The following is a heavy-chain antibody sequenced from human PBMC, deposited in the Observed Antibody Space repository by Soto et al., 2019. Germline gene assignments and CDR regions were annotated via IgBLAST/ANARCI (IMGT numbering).Heavy chain of an antibody. Sequence: GESLKISCKGSGYSFTSYWISWVRQMPGKGLEWMGRIDPSDSYTNYSPSFQGNVTISADKSISTAYLQWSSLKASDTAMYYCARLLPYSSGWDYYYGMDVWGQGTTVTVSS. J-gene: IGHJ6*02. CDR1: GYSFTSYW. CDR3: ARLLPYSSGWDYYYGMDV. CDR2: IDPSDSYT. D-gene: IGHD6-19*01. V-gene: IGHV5-10-1*01.